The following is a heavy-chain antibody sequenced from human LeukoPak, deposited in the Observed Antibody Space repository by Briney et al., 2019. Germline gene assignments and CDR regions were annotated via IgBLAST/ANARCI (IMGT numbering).Heavy chain of an antibody. CDR2: ISSSSSYM. CDR1: GFTFSSYS. D-gene: IGHD3-22*01. V-gene: IGHV3-21*01. Sequence: PGGSLRLSCAASGFTFSSYSMNWVRQAPGKGLEWVSSISSSSSYMYYADSVKGRFTISRDNAKNSLYLQMNSLRAEDTAVYYCAREFYDSSGYPLAFDYWGQGTLVTVSS. CDR3: AREFYDSSGYPLAFDY. J-gene: IGHJ4*02.